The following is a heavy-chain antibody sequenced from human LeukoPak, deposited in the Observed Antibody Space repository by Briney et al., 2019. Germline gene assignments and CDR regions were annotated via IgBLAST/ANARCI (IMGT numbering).Heavy chain of an antibody. CDR2: ISTSDRTT. CDR3: ARGRGVIRGYFDY. D-gene: IGHD3-10*01. CDR1: GFILSDYY. J-gene: IGHJ4*02. Sequence: PGGSLRLSCAASGFILSDYYMSWIRQAPGKGLEWVAYISTSDRTTYYADSVKGRFTISRDNAKNTLYLQMNSLRAEDTAVYYCARGRGVIRGYFDYWGQGTLVTVSS. V-gene: IGHV3-11*04.